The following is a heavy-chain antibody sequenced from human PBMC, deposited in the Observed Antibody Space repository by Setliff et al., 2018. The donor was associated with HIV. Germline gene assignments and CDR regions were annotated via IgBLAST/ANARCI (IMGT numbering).Heavy chain of an antibody. J-gene: IGHJ4*01. Sequence: PGGSLRLSCAASGLIFSSYEMNWVRQAPGKGLEWISFIGGHGSIIHYTASVQGRFTVSRDNANNLLFLQMNNLRDEDTAVYYCASFYGDYGYWGHGTQVTVSS. CDR2: IGGHGSII. V-gene: IGHV3-48*03. CDR1: GLIFSSYE. CDR3: ASFYGDYGY. D-gene: IGHD3-10*01.